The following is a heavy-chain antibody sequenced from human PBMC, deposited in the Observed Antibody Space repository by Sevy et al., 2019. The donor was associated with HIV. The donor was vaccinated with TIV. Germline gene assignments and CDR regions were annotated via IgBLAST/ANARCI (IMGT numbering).Heavy chain of an antibody. CDR1: GFTFSSYA. CDR2: ISGSGGST. Sequence: GGSLRLSCAASGFTFSSYAMSWVRQAPGKGLEWVSAISGSGGSTYYADSVKGRFTISRDNSENTLYLQMNSLRAEDTAVYYCAKDYDYVWGSYQDVWGQGTTVTVSS. V-gene: IGHV3-23*01. CDR3: AKDYDYVWGSYQDV. J-gene: IGHJ6*02. D-gene: IGHD3-16*01.